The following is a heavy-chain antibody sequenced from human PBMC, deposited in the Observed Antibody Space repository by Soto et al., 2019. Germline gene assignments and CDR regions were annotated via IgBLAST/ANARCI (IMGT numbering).Heavy chain of an antibody. J-gene: IGHJ5*02. Sequence: EVQLVQSGPEVKHPGESLRISCMGSGYTFTDYWIGWVRQMHGQGLEWMGIIYPDDSDTRYNPSFQGQVTMSADKSIDTAYLQWSSLKASDMALYYCATETTGTYGGWFDPWGEGTVVTVSS. V-gene: IGHV5-51*03. CDR2: IYPDDSDT. CDR1: GYTFTDYW. CDR3: ATETTGTYGGWFDP. D-gene: IGHD4-17*01.